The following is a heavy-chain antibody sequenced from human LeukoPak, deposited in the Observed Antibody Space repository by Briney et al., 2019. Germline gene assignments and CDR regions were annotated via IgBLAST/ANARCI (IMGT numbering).Heavy chain of an antibody. V-gene: IGHV2-70*04. CDR2: IDWDDDK. Sequence: QTLTLTCTFSGFSLSTSGMRVSWIRQPPGKALEWVAPIDWDDDKFYSTSLKTRLTISKDTSKNQVVFTMTNMDPVDTATYYCARIRTGTTGDAFDIWGQGTMVTVSS. CDR1: GFSLSTSGMR. CDR3: ARIRTGTTGDAFDI. J-gene: IGHJ3*02. D-gene: IGHD1-1*01.